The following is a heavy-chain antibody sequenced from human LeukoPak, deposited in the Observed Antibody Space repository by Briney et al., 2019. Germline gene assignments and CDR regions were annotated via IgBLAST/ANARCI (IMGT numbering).Heavy chain of an antibody. CDR3: ARRGYSGSWYYFDY. D-gene: IGHD6-13*01. CDR2: IYSGGST. Sequence: GGSLRLSCAASGFTVSSNYMSWVRQAPGKGLEWVSVIYSGGSTYYADSVKGRFTISRDNSKNTLYLQMNSLRAEDTAVYYCARRGYSGSWYYFDYWGQGTLVTVSS. V-gene: IGHV3-53*01. J-gene: IGHJ4*02. CDR1: GFTVSSNY.